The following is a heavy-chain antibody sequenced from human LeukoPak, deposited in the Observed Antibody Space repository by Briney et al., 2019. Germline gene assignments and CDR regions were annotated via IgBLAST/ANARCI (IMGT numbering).Heavy chain of an antibody. J-gene: IGHJ5*02. CDR3: ARAITMVRGVNWFDP. V-gene: IGHV3-11*01. Sequence: PGGSLRLSRAASGFTFSDYYMSWIRQAPGKGLEWVSYISSSGSTIYYADSVKGRFTISRDNAKNSLYLQMNSLRAEDTAVYYCARAITMVRGVNWFDPWGQGTLVTVSS. CDR1: GFTFSDYY. D-gene: IGHD3-10*01. CDR2: ISSSGSTI.